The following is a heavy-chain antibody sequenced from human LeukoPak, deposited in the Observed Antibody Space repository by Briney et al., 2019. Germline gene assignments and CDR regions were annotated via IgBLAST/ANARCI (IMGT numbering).Heavy chain of an antibody. J-gene: IGHJ6*02. Sequence: GGSLRLSCAASGFTFSSYGMRWVRQAPGKGLEWVAVIWYDGSNKYYADSVKGRFTISRDNSKNTLYLRMNSLRAGDTAVYYCAREDSLYYYGMDVWGQGTTVTVSS. CDR3: AREDSLYYYGMDV. D-gene: IGHD5-18*01. V-gene: IGHV3-33*01. CDR1: GFTFSSYG. CDR2: IWYDGSNK.